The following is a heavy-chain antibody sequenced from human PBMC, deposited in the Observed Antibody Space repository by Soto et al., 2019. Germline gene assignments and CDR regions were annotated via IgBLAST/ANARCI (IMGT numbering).Heavy chain of an antibody. CDR3: AGDPDSHYNDSHASSYP. V-gene: IGHV1-69*08. CDR1: GGTFSTYT. D-gene: IGHD4-4*01. Sequence: QVQLVQSGAEVKKPGSSVKVSCKASGGTFSTYTITWVRQAPGQGLEWMGRIIPIIGIINYAQKFQGRVTISADKFTGTAYMELPGLRSDDTAVYYCAGDPDSHYNDSHASSYPWGQGTLVTVSS. J-gene: IGHJ5*02. CDR2: IIPIIGII.